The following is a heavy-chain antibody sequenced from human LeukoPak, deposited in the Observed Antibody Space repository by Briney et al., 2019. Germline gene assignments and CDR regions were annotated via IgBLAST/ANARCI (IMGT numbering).Heavy chain of an antibody. V-gene: IGHV5-51*01. CDR1: GFRFTSYW. Sequence: GESLKISCKGSGFRFTSYWIGWVRQMPGKGLEWMGTIYPGDSDTRYSPSFQGQVTISVDKSINTAYLQWSSLKASDTAVYYCARQRLRYLDWSVDSWGQGTLVTVSS. CDR2: IYPGDSDT. D-gene: IGHD3-3*01. CDR3: ARQRLRYLDWSVDS. J-gene: IGHJ4*02.